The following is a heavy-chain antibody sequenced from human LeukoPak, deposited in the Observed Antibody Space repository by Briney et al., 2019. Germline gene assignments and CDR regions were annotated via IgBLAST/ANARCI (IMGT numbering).Heavy chain of an antibody. CDR1: GYTFTSYD. CDR3: ARGRYSSSPRRYYMDV. CDR2: MNPNSGNT. D-gene: IGHD6-6*01. V-gene: IGHV1-8*01. J-gene: IGHJ6*03. Sequence: GASVKVSCKASGYTFTSYDINWVRQATGQGLEWMGWMNPNSGNTGYAQKFQGRVTMTRNTSISTAYVELSSLRSEDTAVYYCARGRYSSSPRRYYMDVWGKGTTVTVSS.